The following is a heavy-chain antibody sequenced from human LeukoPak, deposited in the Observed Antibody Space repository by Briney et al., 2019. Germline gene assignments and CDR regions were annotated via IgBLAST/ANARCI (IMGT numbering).Heavy chain of an antibody. D-gene: IGHD6-13*01. CDR1: GYSFTSYW. CDR2: IYPTDSDT. J-gene: IGHJ4*02. Sequence: GESLQISCKGSGYSFTSYWIGWVRQMPGKGLEWMGIIYPTDSDTRYSPSFQGQVTISADKSITTAYLQWSSLKASDTAMYYCARRGLITAAGSEFDYWGQGTLVTVSS. CDR3: ARRGLITAAGSEFDY. V-gene: IGHV5-51*01.